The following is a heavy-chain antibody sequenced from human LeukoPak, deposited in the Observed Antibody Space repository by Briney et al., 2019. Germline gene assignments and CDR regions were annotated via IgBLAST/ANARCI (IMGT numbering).Heavy chain of an antibody. D-gene: IGHD1-26*01. CDR1: GYTFTSYA. V-gene: IGHV1-3*01. J-gene: IGHJ5*02. Sequence: ASVKVSCKASGYTFTSYAMHWVRQAPGQRLEWMGWINAGNGNTKYSQKFQGRVTITRDTSASTAYMELSSLRSEDTAVYYCARVMGLSGSYSPWGQGTLVTVSS. CDR2: INAGNGNT. CDR3: ARVMGLSGSYSP.